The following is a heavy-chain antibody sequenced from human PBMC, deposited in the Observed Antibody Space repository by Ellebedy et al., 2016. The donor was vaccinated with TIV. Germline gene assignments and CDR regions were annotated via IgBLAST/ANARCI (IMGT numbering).Heavy chain of an antibody. J-gene: IGHJ2*01. CDR2: IYPGDSDT. CDR1: GYSFTNYW. D-gene: IGHD2-21*02. Sequence: GESLKISXKGSGYSFTNYWIGWVRQMPGKGLECMGIIYPGDSDTRYSPSFQGQVTISADKSISTAYLQWSSLKASDTAMYYCARQGLCGGDCYLPDWYFDLWGRGTLVTVSS. CDR3: ARQGLCGGDCYLPDWYFDL. V-gene: IGHV5-51*01.